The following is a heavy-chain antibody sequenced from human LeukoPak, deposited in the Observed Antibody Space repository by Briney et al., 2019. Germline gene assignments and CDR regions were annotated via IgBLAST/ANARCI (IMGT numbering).Heavy chain of an antibody. Sequence: GASVKVSCKASGYTFTSYGISWVRQAPGQGLEWMGRIIPILGIANYAQKFQGRVTITADKSTSTAYMELSSLRSEDTAVYYCARAGNDSSGYYPFDYWGQGTLVTVSS. V-gene: IGHV1-69*04. CDR2: IIPILGIA. J-gene: IGHJ4*02. CDR1: GYTFTSYG. D-gene: IGHD3-22*01. CDR3: ARAGNDSSGYYPFDY.